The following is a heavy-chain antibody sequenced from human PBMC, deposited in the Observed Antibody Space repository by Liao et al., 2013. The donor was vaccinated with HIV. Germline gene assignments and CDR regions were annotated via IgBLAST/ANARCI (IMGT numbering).Heavy chain of an antibody. CDR3: ARTDQYYDFWNGYENWFDP. Sequence: QVQLQESGPGLVKPSETLSLTCTVSGGSISSYYWSWIRQPAGKGLEWIGRIYSSGSANYNPSLKSRVTMSVDTSKNQFSLKLSSVTAADTAVYYCARTDQYYDFWNGYENWFDPWGQGTLVHRLL. V-gene: IGHV4-4*07. CDR1: GGSISSYY. D-gene: IGHD3-3*01. CDR2: IYSSGSA. J-gene: IGHJ5*02.